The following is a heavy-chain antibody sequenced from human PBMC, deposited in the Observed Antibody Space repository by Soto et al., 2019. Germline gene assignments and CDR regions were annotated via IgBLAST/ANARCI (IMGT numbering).Heavy chain of an antibody. J-gene: IGHJ4*02. V-gene: IGHV3-30*18. D-gene: IGHD3-3*01. CDR1: GFTFSSYG. Sequence: PGGSLRLSCAASGFTFSSYGMHWVRQAPGKGLEWVAVISYDGSNKYYADSVKGRFTISRDNSKNTLYLQMNSLRAEDTAVYYCAKCLPWRGFWSGYPRGAIDYWGQGTLVTVSS. CDR3: AKCLPWRGFWSGYPRGAIDY. CDR2: ISYDGSNK.